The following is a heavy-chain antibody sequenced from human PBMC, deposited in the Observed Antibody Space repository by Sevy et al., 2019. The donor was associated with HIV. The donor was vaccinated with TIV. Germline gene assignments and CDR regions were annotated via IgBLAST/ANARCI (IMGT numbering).Heavy chain of an antibody. CDR2: INPNSGGT. Sequence: ATVKVSCKASGYTFTGYYMHWVRQAPRQGLERMGWINPNSGGTNYAQKFQGRVTMTRDTSISTAYMELSRLRSDDTAVYYRARDWYYYDSSGYQIRDAFDIWGQGTMVTVSS. CDR1: GYTFTGYY. CDR3: ARDWYYYDSSGYQIRDAFDI. J-gene: IGHJ3*02. D-gene: IGHD3-22*01. V-gene: IGHV1-2*02.